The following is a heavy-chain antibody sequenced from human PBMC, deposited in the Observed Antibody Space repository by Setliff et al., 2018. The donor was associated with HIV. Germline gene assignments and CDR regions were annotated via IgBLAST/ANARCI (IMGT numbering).Heavy chain of an antibody. D-gene: IGHD3-3*01. Sequence: ASETLSLTCAVHGGSFSGHYWNWVRQPPGKGLEWIGEINESGRINYNPSLKSRLIISVDTSKKQFSLNLISMTAADTGVYFCARETDVSTSWFGGYYFDFWGQGTLGTVS. CDR1: GGSFSGHY. V-gene: IGHV4-34*01. CDR2: INESGRI. CDR3: ARETDVSTSWFGGYYFDF. J-gene: IGHJ4*02.